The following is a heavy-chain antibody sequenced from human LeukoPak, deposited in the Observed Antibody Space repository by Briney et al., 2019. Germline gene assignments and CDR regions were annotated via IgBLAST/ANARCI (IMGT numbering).Heavy chain of an antibody. D-gene: IGHD1-26*01. CDR1: GGFFSGYY. CDR3: AKIEWEQRGCFDP. V-gene: IGHV4-34*01. CDR2: INHSGST. J-gene: IGHJ5*02. Sequence: SETLSLTCAVYGGFFSGYYWSWIRQPPGKGLEWIGEINHSGSTNYNPSLKSRVTITVDTSKNQFSLKLSSVTAADTSVYYCAKIEWEQRGCFDPWGQGTLVTVSS.